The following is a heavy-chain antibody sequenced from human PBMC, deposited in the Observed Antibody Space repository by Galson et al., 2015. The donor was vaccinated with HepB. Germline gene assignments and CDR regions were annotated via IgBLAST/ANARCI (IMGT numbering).Heavy chain of an antibody. Sequence: SETLSLTCTVSGGSISSYYWSWIRQPPGKGLEWIGYIYYSGSTNYNPSLKSRVTISVDTSKNQFSLKLSSVTAADTAVYYCARTLRRGLNWFDPWGQGTLVTVSS. J-gene: IGHJ5*02. CDR1: GGSISSYY. D-gene: IGHD5/OR15-5a*01. CDR2: IYYSGST. CDR3: ARTLRRGLNWFDP. V-gene: IGHV4-59*08.